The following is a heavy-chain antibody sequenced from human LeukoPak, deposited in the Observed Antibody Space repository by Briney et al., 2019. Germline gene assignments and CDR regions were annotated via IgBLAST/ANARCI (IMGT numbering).Heavy chain of an antibody. Sequence: WGSLRLSCAASGFTFSTYSMNWVRLAPGKGLGWVSSTEPGTGSMFYADPVQGRFTISRDNAHNSLYLQMNSLRVEDTAVYYCARDYRDAYGYRYFDLWGRGTLVTVSS. D-gene: IGHD3-10*01. CDR1: GFTFSTYS. CDR3: ARDYRDAYGYRYFDL. J-gene: IGHJ2*01. CDR2: TEPGTGSM. V-gene: IGHV3-21*01.